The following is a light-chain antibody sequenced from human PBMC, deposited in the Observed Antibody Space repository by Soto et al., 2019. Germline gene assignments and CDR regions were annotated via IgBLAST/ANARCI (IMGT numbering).Light chain of an antibody. CDR3: QQYNNWPPIT. Sequence: EIVMTQSPATLSLSPGEIATLSCRASQSVSSKLAWYQQKPGQAPRLLIYGASTRATGIPARFSGSGSGTEFTLTIRSLKSEDLAVYYCQQYNNWPPITFVQGTRLEIK. CDR2: GAS. CDR1: QSVSSK. V-gene: IGKV3-15*01. J-gene: IGKJ5*01.